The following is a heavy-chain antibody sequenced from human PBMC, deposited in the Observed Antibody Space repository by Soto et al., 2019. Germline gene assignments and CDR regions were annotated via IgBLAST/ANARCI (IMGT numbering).Heavy chain of an antibody. CDR1: GGSISSSSYY. D-gene: IGHD2-15*01. CDR2: IYYSGST. CDR3: ARHSPISKLGYCSGGSCFSYYFDY. Sequence: SETLSLTCTVSGGSISSSSYYWGWIRQPPGKGLEWIGSIYYSGSTYYNPSLKSRVTISVDTSKNQFSLKLSSVTAADTAVYYCARHSPISKLGYCSGGSCFSYYFDYWGQGTPVTVSS. J-gene: IGHJ4*02. V-gene: IGHV4-39*01.